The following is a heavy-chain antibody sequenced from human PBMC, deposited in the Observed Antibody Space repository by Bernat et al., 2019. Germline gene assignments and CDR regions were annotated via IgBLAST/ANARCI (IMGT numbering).Heavy chain of an antibody. J-gene: IGHJ6*03. CDR1: GFTFSSYG. CDR3: ARDSRFSGVYCMDV. V-gene: IGHV3-33*01. D-gene: IGHD3-3*01. CDR2: IWYDGSNK. Sequence: QVQLVESGGGVVQPGRSLRLSCAASGFTFSSYGMHWVRQAPGKGLEWVAVIWYDGSNKYYAESVRGRFTISRDNSKNTLYLQMSSRRAEDTAVYYCARDSRFSGVYCMDVWGKGTTVTVSS.